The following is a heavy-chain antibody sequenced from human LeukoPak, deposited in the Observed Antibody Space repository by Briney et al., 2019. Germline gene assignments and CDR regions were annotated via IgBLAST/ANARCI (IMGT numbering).Heavy chain of an antibody. J-gene: IGHJ4*02. CDR1: GGSFSGYY. V-gene: IGHV4-34*01. CDR2: INHSGST. CDR3: ARVRIRTDYYGSGSYPDYFDY. D-gene: IGHD3-10*01. Sequence: PSETLSLTCAVYGGSFSGYYWSWIRQPPGKGLEWIGEINHSGSTNYNPSLKSRVTISVDTSKNQFSLKLSSVTAADTAVYYCARVRIRTDYYGSGSYPDYFDYWGQGTLVTVSS.